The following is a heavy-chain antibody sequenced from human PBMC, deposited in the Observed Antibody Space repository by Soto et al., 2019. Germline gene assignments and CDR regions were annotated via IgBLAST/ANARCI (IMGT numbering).Heavy chain of an antibody. CDR1: GYTFTSYY. CDR2: INPSGGST. J-gene: IGHJ4*02. V-gene: IGHV1-46*01. CDR3: ASFRLSGYSYEE. D-gene: IGHD5-18*01. Sequence: QVQLVQSGAEVKKPGASVKVSCKASGYTFTSYYMHWVRQAPGQGLEWMGIINPSGGSTSYAQKFQGRVTMTRDTSTSTVYMELSSLRSEDTAVYYCASFRLSGYSYEEWGQGTLVTVSS.